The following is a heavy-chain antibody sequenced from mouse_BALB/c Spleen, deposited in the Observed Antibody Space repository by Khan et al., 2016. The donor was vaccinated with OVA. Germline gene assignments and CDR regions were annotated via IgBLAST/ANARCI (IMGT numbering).Heavy chain of an antibody. CDR3: ERHPYGSYSLEY. J-gene: IGHJ4*01. D-gene: IGHD1-1*01. CDR2: INTYTGEP. CDR1: GYTFTNYG. Sequence: LVESGPELKKPGETVKISCKASGYTFTNYGMNWVKQSPGKALKWIGWINTYTGEPTYTDDFKGRFAFSLETSSNTAYLQLNNFKNEDTATYFCERHPYGSYSLEYWSQGTSVTVSS. V-gene: IGHV9-3-1*01.